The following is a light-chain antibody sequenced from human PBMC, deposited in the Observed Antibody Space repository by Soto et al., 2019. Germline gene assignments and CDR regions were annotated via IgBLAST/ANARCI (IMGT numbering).Light chain of an antibody. Sequence: ELVLTQSPGTLSLSPGERVSLSCRASQRVDSISLGWYQQKPAQAPRHLIYGASNRATGIPDRFSGSGSETKFALTISKVEDEDSAVYYCQQYGRSQLTFGGGTKVE. V-gene: IGKV3-20*01. CDR1: QRVDSIS. CDR3: QQYGRSQLT. CDR2: GAS. J-gene: IGKJ4*01.